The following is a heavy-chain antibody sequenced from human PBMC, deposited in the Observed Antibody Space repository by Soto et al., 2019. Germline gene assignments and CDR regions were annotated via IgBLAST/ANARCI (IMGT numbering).Heavy chain of an antibody. CDR1: GERFTTYG. CDR2: ISTYNTNT. Sequence: QVQLVQSGAEVKNPGASVTVSCKASGERFTTYGISWVRQAPGQGLEWMGWISTYNTNTNFAPTFQGRLLLTTDTSSTIAHMELRSLSPDDTAVYYCARWAGQVRDYGGPFDYWGQGTLVTVSS. CDR3: ARWAGQVRDYGGPFDY. J-gene: IGHJ4*02. D-gene: IGHD4-17*01. V-gene: IGHV1-18*04.